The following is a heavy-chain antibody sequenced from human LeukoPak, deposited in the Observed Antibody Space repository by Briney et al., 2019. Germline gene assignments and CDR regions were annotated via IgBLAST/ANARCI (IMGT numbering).Heavy chain of an antibody. CDR3: ARDTGGDYFDY. D-gene: IGHD4-17*01. J-gene: IGHJ4*02. CDR2: ICYSSSYI. Sequence: GGPLRLSCAACGFTFSSYSMNWVRQATGKGLEWVSSICYSSSYIYYADSVKGRFTISSDIAKNSLYLQMNSLRAEDTAVYYCARDTGGDYFDYWGQGTLVTVSS. CDR1: GFTFSSYS. V-gene: IGHV3-21*01.